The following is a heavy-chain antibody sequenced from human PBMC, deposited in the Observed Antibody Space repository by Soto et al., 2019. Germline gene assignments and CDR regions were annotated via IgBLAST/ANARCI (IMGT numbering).Heavy chain of an antibody. Sequence: ETLSLTCAVYGGSFSGYYWSWVRQAPGEGLEWVSAISDSAERIFYVDSVKGRFTISRDNSKNKLYPQMDSLRAEDTSVYHCVTLALGKFDYWGQGDLVTVSS. CDR2: ISDSAERI. V-gene: IGHV3-23*01. CDR1: GGSFSGYY. CDR3: VTLALGKFDY. J-gene: IGHJ4*02. D-gene: IGHD1-26*01.